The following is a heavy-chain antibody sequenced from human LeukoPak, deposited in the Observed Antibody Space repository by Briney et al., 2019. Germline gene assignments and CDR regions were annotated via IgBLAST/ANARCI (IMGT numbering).Heavy chain of an antibody. CDR1: GFTFSSYA. Sequence: PGGSLRLSCAASGFTFSSYAMSWVRQAPGKGLEWVSAISGSGGSTYYADSVKGRFTISRDNSKSTLYLQMNSLRAEDTAVYYCAKYPYYDSSGYYPYYFDYWGQGTLVTVSS. CDR3: AKYPYYDSSGYYPYYFDY. D-gene: IGHD3-22*01. V-gene: IGHV3-23*01. CDR2: ISGSGGST. J-gene: IGHJ4*02.